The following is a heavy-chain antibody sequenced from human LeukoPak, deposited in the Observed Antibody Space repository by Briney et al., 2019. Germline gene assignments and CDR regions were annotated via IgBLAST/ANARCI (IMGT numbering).Heavy chain of an antibody. D-gene: IGHD6-25*01. CDR3: VRGGYHFDY. V-gene: IGHV4-4*02. Sequence: PSETLSLTCAVSGGSISSSNWWSWVRQPPGKGLEWIGEIYHSGSTNYNPSLKSRVTISVDISKNQFSLNLTSVTAADTAVYFCVRGGYHFDYWGQGALVAVSS. J-gene: IGHJ4*02. CDR2: IYHSGST. CDR1: GGSISSSNW.